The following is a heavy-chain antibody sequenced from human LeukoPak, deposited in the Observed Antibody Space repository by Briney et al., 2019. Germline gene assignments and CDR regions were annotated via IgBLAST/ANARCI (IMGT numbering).Heavy chain of an antibody. D-gene: IGHD3-10*01. J-gene: IGHJ4*02. Sequence: GGSLRLSCAASGFTFSRYAMSWVRQAPGKGLEWVSGIGGSGDTTYYTKSVEGRFTVSRDNSKNWLFLQMHSLRAEDTALYYCARDDLGSGNSWMITNDYWGQGTLVTVSS. CDR1: GFTFSRYA. CDR2: IGGSGDTT. CDR3: ARDDLGSGNSWMITNDY. V-gene: IGHV3-23*01.